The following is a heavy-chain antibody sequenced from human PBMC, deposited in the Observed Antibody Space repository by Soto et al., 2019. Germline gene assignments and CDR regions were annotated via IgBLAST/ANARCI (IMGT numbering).Heavy chain of an antibody. J-gene: IGHJ6*03. CDR2: IGGSGAGDT. V-gene: IGHV3-23*01. CDR1: GYTFSDFA. CDR3: AKEGTMVRGVIYYYYYYYMDV. Sequence: GGSLRLSCAASGYTFSDFAMRWVRQTPGQGLEWVSSIGGSGAGDTYYADSVKGRFTISRDDSKDTLYLQMNSLRAEDTAVYYCAKEGTMVRGVIYYYYYYYMDVWGKGTTVTVSS. D-gene: IGHD3-10*01.